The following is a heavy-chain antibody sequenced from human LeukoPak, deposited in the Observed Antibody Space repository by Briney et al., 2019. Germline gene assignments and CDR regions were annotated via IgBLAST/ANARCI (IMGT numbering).Heavy chain of an antibody. Sequence: KPSETLSLTCTVSGGSVSSGSYHWSWIRQPPGKGLEWIGYIYYSGSTNYNPSLKSRVTISVDTSKNQFSLKLSSVTAADTAVYYCARVSGVYGDTYYFDYWGQGTLVTVSS. CDR1: GGSVSSGSYH. D-gene: IGHD4-17*01. V-gene: IGHV4-61*01. CDR2: IYYSGST. CDR3: ARVSGVYGDTYYFDY. J-gene: IGHJ4*02.